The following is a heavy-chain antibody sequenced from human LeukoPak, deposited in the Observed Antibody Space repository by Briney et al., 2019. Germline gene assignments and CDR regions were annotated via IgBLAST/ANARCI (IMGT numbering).Heavy chain of an antibody. Sequence: GASVKVSCKASGYTFTSYDINWVRQATGQGLEWMGWMNPNSGNTGYAQKFQGRVTMTRNTPISTAYMELSSLRSEDTAVYYCARAESGRSAEYYGMDVWGQGTTVTVSS. CDR2: MNPNSGNT. CDR3: ARAESGRSAEYYGMDV. V-gene: IGHV1-8*01. CDR1: GYTFTSYD. J-gene: IGHJ6*02. D-gene: IGHD3-3*01.